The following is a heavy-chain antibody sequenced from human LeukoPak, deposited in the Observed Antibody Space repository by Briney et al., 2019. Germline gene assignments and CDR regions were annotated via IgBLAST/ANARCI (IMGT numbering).Heavy chain of an antibody. CDR3: ARAIAVALDY. CDR1: GGPISSYY. CDR2: IYYSGST. Sequence: SETLSLTCTVSGGPISSYYWSWIRQPPGKGLEWIGYIYYSGSTNYNPSLRSRVTISVDTSKNQFSLKLSSVTAADTAVYYCARAIAVALDYWGQGTLVTVSS. V-gene: IGHV4-59*01. D-gene: IGHD6-19*01. J-gene: IGHJ4*02.